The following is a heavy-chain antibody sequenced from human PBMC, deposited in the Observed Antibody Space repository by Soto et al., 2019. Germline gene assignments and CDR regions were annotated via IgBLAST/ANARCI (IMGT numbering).Heavy chain of an antibody. V-gene: IGHV3-11*01. CDR2: ISSSGTTI. CDR1: GFTFSDYY. Sequence: GGSLRLSCAASGFTFSDYYMSWIRQAPGKGLEWVSYISSSGTTIKYADSVKGRFTISRDNAKNSLTLQMNSLRAEDTAVYYCARDTYGDYVYGYYGMDVWGQGTTVTVSS. J-gene: IGHJ6*02. CDR3: ARDTYGDYVYGYYGMDV. D-gene: IGHD4-17*01.